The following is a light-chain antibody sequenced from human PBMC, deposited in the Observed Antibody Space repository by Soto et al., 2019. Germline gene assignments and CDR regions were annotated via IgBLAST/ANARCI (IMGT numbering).Light chain of an antibody. CDR1: QSVSSSY. Sequence: EIVLTQSPGTLSLSPGERATLSCRASQSVSSSYLAWYQQRPGQAPRLLIYGASNRATGIPDRFSGSGSGTDFTLTISRLEPEDFAVYYCQQYNNWPPYTFGQGTKVDLK. CDR3: QQYNNWPPYT. CDR2: GAS. J-gene: IGKJ2*01. V-gene: IGKV3-20*01.